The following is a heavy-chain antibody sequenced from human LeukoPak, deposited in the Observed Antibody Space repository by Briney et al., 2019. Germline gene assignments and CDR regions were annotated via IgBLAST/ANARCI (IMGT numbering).Heavy chain of an antibody. CDR2: IIPIFGTA. J-gene: IGHJ5*02. V-gene: IGHV1-69*13. D-gene: IGHD6-13*01. CDR1: GGTFSSYA. CDR3: AMSPDPFGAAAGTNWFDP. Sequence: SVKVSCKASGGTFSSYAISWVRQAPGQGLEWMGGIIPIFGTANYAQKFQGRVTITADESTSTAYMELSSLRSEDTAVYYCAMSPDPFGAAAGTNWFDPWGQGTLVTVSS.